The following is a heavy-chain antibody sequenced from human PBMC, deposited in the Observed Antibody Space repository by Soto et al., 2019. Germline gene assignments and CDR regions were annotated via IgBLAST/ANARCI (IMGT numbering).Heavy chain of an antibody. CDR3: ARKTIGNIDAFDV. V-gene: IGHV2-70*01. J-gene: IGHJ3*01. CDR2: IDWVDDK. CDR1: GFSLTTPGLC. Sequence: SVPTLVNPTQTLTLTCIFSGFSLTTPGLCVSWIRQPPGEALEWLALIDWVDDKYYSPSLKTRLSISKDASKNQVVLTMTNLDPVDTATYYCARKTIGNIDAFDVWGAGTMVTVSS. D-gene: IGHD1-1*01.